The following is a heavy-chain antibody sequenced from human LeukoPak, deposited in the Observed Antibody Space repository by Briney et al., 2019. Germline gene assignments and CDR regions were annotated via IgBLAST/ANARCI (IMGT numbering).Heavy chain of an antibody. CDR1: GGSLNSGAYY. Sequence: TSETLSLTCTVSGGSLNSGAYYWSWIRQPPGKGLEWIGNIYHSGSTYYNPSLKSRVTVSLDRSKNQFSLNLTSVTAADTAVYYCARLRVYCSSASCYPYYFDYWGQGTLVTVSS. V-gene: IGHV4-30-2*01. D-gene: IGHD2-2*01. J-gene: IGHJ4*02. CDR2: IYHSGST. CDR3: ARLRVYCSSASCYPYYFDY.